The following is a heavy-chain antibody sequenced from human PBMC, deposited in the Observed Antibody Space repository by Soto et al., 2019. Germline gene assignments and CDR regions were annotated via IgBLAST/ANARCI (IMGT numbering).Heavy chain of an antibody. CDR2: INPSGGST. V-gene: IGHV1-46*01. CDR3: ARDGRDYYGSGSYPRPAEYYFDY. D-gene: IGHD3-10*01. J-gene: IGHJ4*02. Sequence: ASVKASCKSSGYTFTSYYMHWVRQAPGQGLEWMGIINPSGGSTSYAQKFQGRVTMTRDTSTSTVYMELSSLRSEDTAVYYCARDGRDYYGSGSYPRPAEYYFDYWGQGTLVTVSS. CDR1: GYTFTSYY.